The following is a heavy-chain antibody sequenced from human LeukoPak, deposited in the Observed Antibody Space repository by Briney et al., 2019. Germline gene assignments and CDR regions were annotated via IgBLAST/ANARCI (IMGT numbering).Heavy chain of an antibody. J-gene: IGHJ4*02. V-gene: IGHV4-39*01. D-gene: IGHD6-25*01. Sequence: PSETLSLTCTVSGGSTSGSDYHWGWIRPPPGKGLESIGSINDRGHSYYDPSLQSRASVSVDMPKTQFSLKVRSVTAADAALYYWAPSDSFTEGGYDYWGQGTLVTVSS. CDR3: APSDSFTEGGYDY. CDR1: GGSTSGSDYH. CDR2: INDRGHS.